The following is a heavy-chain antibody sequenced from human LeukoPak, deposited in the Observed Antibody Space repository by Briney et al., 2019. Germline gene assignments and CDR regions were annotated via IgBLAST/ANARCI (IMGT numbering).Heavy chain of an antibody. Sequence: SGTLSLTCAVSGGSISSSNWWSWVRQPPGKGLEWIGSIYHSGSTYYNPSLKSRVTISVDTSKNQFSLKLSSVTAADTAVYYCARINSPGYWYFDLWGRGTLVTVSS. J-gene: IGHJ2*01. D-gene: IGHD2/OR15-2a*01. CDR3: ARINSPGYWYFDL. V-gene: IGHV4-4*02. CDR1: GGSISSSNW. CDR2: IYHSGST.